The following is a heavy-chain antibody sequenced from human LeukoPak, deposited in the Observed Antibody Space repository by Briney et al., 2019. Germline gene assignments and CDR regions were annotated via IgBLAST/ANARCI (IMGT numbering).Heavy chain of an antibody. CDR1: GFTFSSYW. CDR2: INGDGSTT. Sequence: GGSLRLSCAVSGFTFSSYWMHWVRQAPGKGLVWVSRINGDGSTTNHADSVRGRFPISRDNAKNTLYLQMNSLRAEDTAVYYCARDFGTYYDFWSGSAFFDPWGQGTLVTVSS. J-gene: IGHJ5*02. V-gene: IGHV3-74*01. CDR3: ARDFGTYYDFWSGSAFFDP. D-gene: IGHD3-3*01.